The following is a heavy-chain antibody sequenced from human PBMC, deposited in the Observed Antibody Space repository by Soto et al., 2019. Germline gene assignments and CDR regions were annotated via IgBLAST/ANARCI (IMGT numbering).Heavy chain of an antibody. CDR2: IKSKTDGGTT. Sequence: LRLSFAASGFTFINAWISWVRQAPGKGLEWVGRIKSKTDGGTTDYAAPVKGRFTISRDDSKNTLYLQMNSLKTEDTAVYYCTSPVWGYYDSSGYEFDPWGQGTLVTVSS. D-gene: IGHD3-22*01. CDR1: GFTFINAW. J-gene: IGHJ5*02. CDR3: TSPVWGYYDSSGYEFDP. V-gene: IGHV3-15*01.